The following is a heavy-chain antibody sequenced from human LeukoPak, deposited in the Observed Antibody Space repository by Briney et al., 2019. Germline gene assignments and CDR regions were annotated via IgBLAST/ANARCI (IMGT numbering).Heavy chain of an antibody. CDR1: GYTFTSFY. CDR2: IDPSGGST. V-gene: IGHV1-46*01. J-gene: IGHJ4*02. D-gene: IGHD4-23*01. CDR3: ARRDYGGNYYFDY. Sequence: ASVTVSFTASGYTFTSFYMHWVRQAPGQGLEWMGIIDPSGGSTSYAQKFQGRVTMTRDTSTSTAYMELSSLRSEDTAVYYCARRDYGGNYYFDYWGQGTLVTVSS.